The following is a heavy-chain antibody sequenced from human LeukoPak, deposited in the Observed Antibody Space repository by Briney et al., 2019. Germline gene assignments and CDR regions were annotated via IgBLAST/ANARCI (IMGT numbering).Heavy chain of an antibody. D-gene: IGHD3-22*01. CDR1: GFSFHVYA. Sequence: QAGGSLRLSCATSGFSFHVYAMHWVRDAPGKGLEWVCLINSDGAKTYYTAAVKGRFTISRDNSKDSLYLQMNNLRTEDTALYYCATSSEGYYDSSALDYWGQGTLVTVSS. V-gene: IGHV3-43*01. CDR3: ATSSEGYYDSSALDY. CDR2: INSDGAKT. J-gene: IGHJ4*02.